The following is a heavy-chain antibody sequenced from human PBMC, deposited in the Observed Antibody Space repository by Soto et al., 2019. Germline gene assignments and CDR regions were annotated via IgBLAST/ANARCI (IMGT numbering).Heavy chain of an antibody. V-gene: IGHV3-33*01. CDR3: ARDGQSLAPYALDV. J-gene: IGHJ6*02. D-gene: IGHD6-19*01. CDR2: IWYDGSNK. CDR1: GFTFSGHA. Sequence: QVQVVESGGGVVQPGRSLRLSCTASGFTFSGHAMHWVRQPPGEGLEWVAQIWYDGSNKYYADSVKGRFTISRDNSKNTLYVQMDSLRVEDTVVYYCARDGQSLAPYALDVWGPGTSVTVSS.